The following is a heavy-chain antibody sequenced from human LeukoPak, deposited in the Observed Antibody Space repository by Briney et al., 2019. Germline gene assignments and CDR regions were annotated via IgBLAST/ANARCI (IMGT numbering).Heavy chain of an antibody. D-gene: IGHD5-12*01. J-gene: IGHJ5*02. V-gene: IGHV4-38-2*02. CDR1: GYSISSGYY. CDR3: ARDLGYSGFDWAP. Sequence: PSETLSLTCSVSGYSISSGYYWGWIRQPPGKRLEWVGSIPSSGNTYYNPTLKSRVTISVDTSKNQFPLNLTSVTAADAAVYYCARDLGYSGFDWAPWGQGTLVTVSS. CDR2: IPSSGNT.